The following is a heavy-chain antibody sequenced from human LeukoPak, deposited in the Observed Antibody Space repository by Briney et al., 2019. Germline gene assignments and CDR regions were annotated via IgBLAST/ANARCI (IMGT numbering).Heavy chain of an antibody. V-gene: IGHV4-39*07. CDR3: ARDFKQWLVHHYYYYMDV. Sequence: PSETLSLTCTVSGDSISSRIYYWGWIRQPPGKGLEWIATIYYSGSTYYNPSLKSRATISVDTSKNQFSLKLSSVTAADTAVYYCARDFKQWLVHHYYYYMDVWGKGTTVTVSS. D-gene: IGHD6-19*01. J-gene: IGHJ6*03. CDR2: IYYSGST. CDR1: GDSISSRIYY.